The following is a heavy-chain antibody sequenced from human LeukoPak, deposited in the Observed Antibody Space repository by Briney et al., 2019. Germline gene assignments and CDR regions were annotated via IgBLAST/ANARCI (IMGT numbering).Heavy chain of an antibody. CDR1: GFTFSSYA. J-gene: IGHJ4*02. V-gene: IGHV3-30*18. CDR3: AKSKFSCIGNNCYSPDY. D-gene: IGHD2-15*01. Sequence: GRSLRLSCAASGFTFSSYAMHWVRQAPGKGLEWVALISYDGSNEHYADSVKGRFTISRDNSKNTLYLQVNSLRAEDTAVYYCAKSKFSCIGNNCYSPDYWGQGTLVTVSS. CDR2: ISYDGSNE.